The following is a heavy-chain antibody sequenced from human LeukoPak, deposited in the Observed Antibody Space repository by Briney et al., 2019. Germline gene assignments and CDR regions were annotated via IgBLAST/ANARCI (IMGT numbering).Heavy chain of an antibody. CDR1: GFTFSTYS. J-gene: IGHJ4*02. CDR3: ATDGQSSGWYGFDY. Sequence: GGSLRLSCAASGFTFSTYSRNWVRQAPGKGLEWVASITSPGGHIYYAASLKGRITISRDNAKSSLYLQMNSLRAEDTAVYYCATDGQSSGWYGFDYWGQGTLVTVSS. CDR2: ITSPGGHI. D-gene: IGHD6-19*01. V-gene: IGHV3-21*01.